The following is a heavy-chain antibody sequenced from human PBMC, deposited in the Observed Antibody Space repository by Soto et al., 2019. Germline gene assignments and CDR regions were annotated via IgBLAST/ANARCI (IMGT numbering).Heavy chain of an antibody. D-gene: IGHD6-6*01. Sequence: SETLSLTRPVYGGSFSGDHWSRIRQPPGKGLEWIGEINHSGSTNYNPSLKSRVTISVDTSKNQFSLRLSSVTAAETAVCYCARGRENTAARRLGYYYYYMDVWCKGTTVTVSS. CDR2: INHSGST. CDR1: GGSFSGDH. V-gene: IGHV4-34*01. CDR3: ARGRENTAARRLGYYYYYMDV. J-gene: IGHJ6*03.